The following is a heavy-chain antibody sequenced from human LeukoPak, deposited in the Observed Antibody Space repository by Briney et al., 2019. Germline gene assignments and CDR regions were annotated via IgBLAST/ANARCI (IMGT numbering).Heavy chain of an antibody. D-gene: IGHD5-24*01. V-gene: IGHV3-33*06. Sequence: QPGRPLRLSCAASGFTFSSYGMHWVRQAPGKGLEWVAVIWYDGSNKYYADSVKGRFTISRDNSKNTLYLQMNSLRAEDTAVYYCAKVGDGYNNYWGQGTLVTVSS. CDR3: AKVGDGYNNY. CDR2: IWYDGSNK. J-gene: IGHJ4*02. CDR1: GFTFSSYG.